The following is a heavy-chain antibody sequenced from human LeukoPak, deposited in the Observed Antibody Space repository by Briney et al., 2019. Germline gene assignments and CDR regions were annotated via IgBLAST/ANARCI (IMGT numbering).Heavy chain of an antibody. Sequence: ASVKVSCKASGYTFTSYDINWVRQAIGQGLEWMGWMNPNSGNTGYAQKFQGRVTMTRNTSISTAYMELSSLRSEDTAVYFCARLHYDSSAYYYNDYWGQGTLVTVSS. CDR1: GYTFTSYD. J-gene: IGHJ4*02. CDR2: MNPNSGNT. V-gene: IGHV1-8*01. CDR3: ARLHYDSSAYYYNDY. D-gene: IGHD3-22*01.